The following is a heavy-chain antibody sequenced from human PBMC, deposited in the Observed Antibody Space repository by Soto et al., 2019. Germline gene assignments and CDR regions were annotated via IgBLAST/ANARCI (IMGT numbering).Heavy chain of an antibody. Sequence: QVQLVQSGGEVKKPGASVRASCRASGYTFPTYGIAWVRQAPGQGLEWMGWISVYNGFTHYAQKFRGRVTVTTETSTSTVHMELRSLSSDDTAVYYCAREFEGHSSSWPFDYWGQGTLVTVSA. CDR2: ISVYNGFT. CDR3: AREFEGHSSSWPFDY. CDR1: GYTFPTYG. J-gene: IGHJ4*02. D-gene: IGHD6-13*01. V-gene: IGHV1-18*01.